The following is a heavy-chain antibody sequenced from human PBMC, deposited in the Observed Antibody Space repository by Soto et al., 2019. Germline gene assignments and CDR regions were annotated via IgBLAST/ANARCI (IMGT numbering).Heavy chain of an antibody. J-gene: IGHJ4*02. V-gene: IGHV1-3*01. CDR2: INVGNGNT. Sequence: QVQLVQSGAEVKTPGASVKVSCKASGYTFTIYAMHWVRQAPGQGLEWMGWINVGNGNTKNSHKFQDRVSISRDTSASTVYMELRSLRAEATAVYYCARETYGESVYWGQGTLVSVSP. CDR3: ARETYGESVY. D-gene: IGHD4-17*01. CDR1: GYTFTIYA.